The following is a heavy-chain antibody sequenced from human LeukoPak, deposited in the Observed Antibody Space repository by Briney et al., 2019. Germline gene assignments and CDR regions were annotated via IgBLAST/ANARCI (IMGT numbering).Heavy chain of an antibody. CDR2: ISYDGSNK. V-gene: IGHV3-30*18. D-gene: IGHD3-22*01. CDR1: GFTFSSYG. J-gene: IGHJ4*02. CDR3: AKDYDSSGYYPPFDY. Sequence: ESGGSLRLSCAASGFTFSSYGMHWVRQAPGKGLEWVAVISYDGSNKYYADSVKGRFTISRDNSKNTLYLQMNSLRAEDTAVYYCAKDYDSSGYYPPFDYWGQGTLVTVSS.